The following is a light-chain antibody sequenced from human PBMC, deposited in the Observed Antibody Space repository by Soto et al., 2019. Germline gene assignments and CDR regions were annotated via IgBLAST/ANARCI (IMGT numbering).Light chain of an antibody. CDR2: AAS. CDR3: QHYYTYPVT. Sequence: IHMTQSPSSLSASIGDRVTITCRASQDISHHLAWFQQKPGRAPRSLISAASTLQTVVPPRFSGSGSGTDFTLTISSLQPEDFGTYCCQHYYTYPVTFGQGRRVEIK. V-gene: IGKV1-16*01. CDR1: QDISHH. J-gene: IGKJ5*01.